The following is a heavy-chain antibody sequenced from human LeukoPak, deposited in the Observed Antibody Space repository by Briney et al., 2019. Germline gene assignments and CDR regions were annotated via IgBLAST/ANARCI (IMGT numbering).Heavy chain of an antibody. CDR3: ARPGRPGQGYDAFDI. CDR1: GYTFTSYG. V-gene: IGHV1-18*01. CDR2: ISAYNGNT. J-gene: IGHJ3*02. D-gene: IGHD6-6*01. Sequence: ASVKVSCKASGYTFTSYGISWVRQAPGQGLEWMGWISAYNGNTNYAQKLQGRVTMTTDTSTSTAYMELRSLRSEDTAVYYCARPGRPGQGYDAFDIWGQGTMVTVSS.